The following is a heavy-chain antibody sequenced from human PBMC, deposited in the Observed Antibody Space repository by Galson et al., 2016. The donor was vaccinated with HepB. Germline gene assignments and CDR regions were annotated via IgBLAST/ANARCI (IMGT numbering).Heavy chain of an antibody. J-gene: IGHJ3*02. V-gene: IGHV3-21*01. D-gene: IGHD6-13*01. Sequence: SLRLSCAASGFTFSSYSMNWVRQAPGRGLERVSSISRTSTYMYYADSVKGRFTISRDNAKNSHYLQMNSLRAEDTAVYYCARDPGIAASNRVGENAFDIWGQGTMVTVSS. CDR3: ARDPGIAASNRVGENAFDI. CDR2: ISRTSTYM. CDR1: GFTFSSYS.